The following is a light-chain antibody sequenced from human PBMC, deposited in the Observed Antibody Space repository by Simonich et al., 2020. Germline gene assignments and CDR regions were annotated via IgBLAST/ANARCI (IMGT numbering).Light chain of an antibody. CDR1: KSLVHSYGNTY. Sequence: DVVMTQSPLSLPVTLGQPASISCRSSKSLVHSYGNTYLNWFQQRPGQSPRRLIYKVSNRDSGVPDRFSGSGSGTDVTLKISRVEAEDVGVYYGMQSIQLPYTFGQGTKLENK. CDR2: KVS. V-gene: IGKV2-30*02. CDR3: MQSIQLPYT. J-gene: IGKJ2*01.